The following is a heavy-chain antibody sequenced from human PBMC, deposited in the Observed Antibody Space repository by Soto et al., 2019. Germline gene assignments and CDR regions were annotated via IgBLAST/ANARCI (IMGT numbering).Heavy chain of an antibody. CDR3: ARDPYGGYVFEEVADY. J-gene: IGHJ4*02. Sequence: VGSLRLSCAASGFTFSSYEMNWVRQAPGKGLEWVSYISSSGSTIYYADSVKGRFTISRDNAKNSLYLQMNSLRAEDTAVYYCARDPYGGYVFEEVADYWGQGTLVTVSS. V-gene: IGHV3-48*03. D-gene: IGHD5-12*01. CDR1: GFTFSSYE. CDR2: ISSSGSTI.